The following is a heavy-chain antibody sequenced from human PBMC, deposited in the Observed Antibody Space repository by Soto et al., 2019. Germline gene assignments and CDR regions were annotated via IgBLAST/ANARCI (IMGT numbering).Heavy chain of an antibody. J-gene: IGHJ3*02. Sequence: QVQLVESGGGVGQPGRSLRLSCAASGITFSSYGMHWVRQAPGKGLEWVAVISYDGTNKYYGDSVKGRFSISRDNSKNTLYLQMNSLRAEDTAAYYCAKGLGWRVLGDAFYIWGQGTMVTVSS. CDR3: AKGLGWRVLGDAFYI. D-gene: IGHD3-16*01. CDR2: ISYDGTNK. CDR1: GITFSSYG. V-gene: IGHV3-30*18.